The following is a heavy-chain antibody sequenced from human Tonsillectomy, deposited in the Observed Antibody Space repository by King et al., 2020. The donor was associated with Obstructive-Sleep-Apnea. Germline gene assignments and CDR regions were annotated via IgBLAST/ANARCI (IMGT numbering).Heavy chain of an antibody. D-gene: IGHD6-6*01. CDR3: ARAPYSSSSLSY. V-gene: IGHV1-3*01. CDR2: INAGNGDT. CDR1: GYIFTNFG. Sequence: VQLVQSGAEVKKPGASVKVSCETSGYIFTNFGIHWVRQPPGQRLEWMGWINAGNGDTKYSQKFQGRVTITRDTSTSTAYMELSSLRSEDTAVYYCARAPYSSSSLSYWGQGTLVTVSS. J-gene: IGHJ4*02.